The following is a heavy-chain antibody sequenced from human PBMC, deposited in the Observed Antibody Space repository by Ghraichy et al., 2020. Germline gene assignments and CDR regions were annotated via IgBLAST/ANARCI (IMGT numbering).Heavy chain of an antibody. CDR3: ARDLRTPRYCSGGSCYSGGYGY. Sequence: SETLSLTCTVSGGSISSYYWSWIRQPPGKGLEWIGYIYYSGSTNYNPSLKSRVTISVDTSKNQFSLKLSSVTAADTAVYYCARDLRTPRYCSGGSCYSGGYGYWGQGTLVTVSS. D-gene: IGHD2-15*01. J-gene: IGHJ4*02. CDR1: GGSISSYY. V-gene: IGHV4-59*01. CDR2: IYYSGST.